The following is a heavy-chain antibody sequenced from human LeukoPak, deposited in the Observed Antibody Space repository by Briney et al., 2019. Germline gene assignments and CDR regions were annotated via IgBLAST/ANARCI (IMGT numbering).Heavy chain of an antibody. CDR1: GFTFSSYW. CDR3: AKDLLRGAADY. Sequence: GGSLRLSCAVSGFTFSSYWMHWVRQAPGKGLVWVSLTNPDGSITGYADSVRGRFTISRDNAKNTVFLQMNSLRAEDTAVYYCAKDLLRGAADYWGQGALVTVSS. V-gene: IGHV3-74*01. CDR2: TNPDGSIT. D-gene: IGHD3-10*01. J-gene: IGHJ4*02.